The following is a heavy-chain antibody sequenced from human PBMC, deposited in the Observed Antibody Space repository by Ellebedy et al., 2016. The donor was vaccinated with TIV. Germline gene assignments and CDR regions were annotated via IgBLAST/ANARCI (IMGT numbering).Heavy chain of an antibody. D-gene: IGHD3-22*01. CDR3: ARAKSITMIVLPDY. V-gene: IGHV3-33*01. CDR1: GFTFSSYG. Sequence: GESLKISCAASGFTFSSYGMHWVRQAPGKGLEWVAVIWYDGSNKYYADSVKGRFTTSRDNSKNTLYLQMNSLRAEDTAVYYCARAKSITMIVLPDYWGQGTLVTVSS. J-gene: IGHJ4*02. CDR2: IWYDGSNK.